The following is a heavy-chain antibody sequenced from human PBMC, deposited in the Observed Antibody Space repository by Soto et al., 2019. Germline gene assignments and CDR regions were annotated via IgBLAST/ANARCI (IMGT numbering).Heavy chain of an antibody. J-gene: IGHJ4*02. CDR1: GGSISSYY. CDR2: IYYSGST. Sequence: LSLTCTVSGGSISSYYWSWIRQPPGKGLEWIGYIYYSGSTNYNPSLKSRVTISVDTSKNQFSLKLSSVTAADTAVYYCARGHSSLYPSDYWGQGTLVTVSS. V-gene: IGHV4-59*01. D-gene: IGHD6-13*01. CDR3: ARGHSSLYPSDY.